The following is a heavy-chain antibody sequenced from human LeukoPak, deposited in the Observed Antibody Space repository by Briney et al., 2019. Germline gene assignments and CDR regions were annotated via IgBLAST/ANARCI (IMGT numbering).Heavy chain of an antibody. D-gene: IGHD5-24*01. Sequence: GGSLRLSCVTSGFTFSNYYMTWIRQAPGKGLEWVSYISGTGNSKYYADSVKGRFTISRDNAKNSLYLQMNSLRAEDTAVYYCARSVEMATISSDWFDPWGQGTLVTVSS. J-gene: IGHJ5*02. CDR2: ISGTGNSK. CDR3: ARSVEMATISSDWFDP. V-gene: IGHV3-11*04. CDR1: GFTFSNYY.